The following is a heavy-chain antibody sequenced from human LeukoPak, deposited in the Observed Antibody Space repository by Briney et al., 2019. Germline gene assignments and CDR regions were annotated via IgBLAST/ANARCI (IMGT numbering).Heavy chain of an antibody. CDR1: GFTFSSYD. CDR3: AKRNGF. V-gene: IGHV3-30*18. D-gene: IGHD1-1*01. Sequence: GRSLRLSCAASGFTFSSYDMHWVRQAPGKGLEWVAIISYDGNNKYYGDSVKGRFTISRDNSKNTLYLQMNSLRVEDTAVYYCAKRNGFWSQGTLVTVSS. CDR2: ISYDGNNK. J-gene: IGHJ4*02.